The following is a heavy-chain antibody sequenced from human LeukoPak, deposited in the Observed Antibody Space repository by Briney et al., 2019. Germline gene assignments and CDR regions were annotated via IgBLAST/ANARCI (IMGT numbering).Heavy chain of an antibody. D-gene: IGHD3-3*01. CDR1: GFTFSNFG. CDR3: AKTTYYDFWSGKKFDY. V-gene: IGHV3-21*04. Sequence: PGESLRLSCAASGFTFSNFGMNWVRQAPGKGPEWVSSITRDSTFIYYADSVRGRFTISRDNAKNSLYLQMNSLRAEDTAVYYCAKTTYYDFWSGKKFDYWGQGTLVTVSS. CDR2: ITRDSTFI. J-gene: IGHJ4*02.